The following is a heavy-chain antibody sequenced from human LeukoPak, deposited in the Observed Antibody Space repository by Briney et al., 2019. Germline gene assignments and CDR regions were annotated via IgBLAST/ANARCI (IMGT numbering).Heavy chain of an antibody. CDR3: ARFIRGVTQSSYDS. V-gene: IGHV3-7*01. J-gene: IGHJ4*02. Sequence: PGGSLRLSCAASGFTFSSYWMSWVRQAPGKGLEWVANIKEDGSEKYNVDSVKGRLTISRDNAKNSLYLQMNSLRAEDTAVYYCARFIRGVTQSSYDSWGQGTLVTVSS. CDR1: GFTFSSYW. D-gene: IGHD3-10*01. CDR2: IKEDGSEK.